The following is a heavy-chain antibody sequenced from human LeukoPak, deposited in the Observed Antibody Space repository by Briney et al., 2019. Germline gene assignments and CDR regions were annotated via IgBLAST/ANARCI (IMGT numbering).Heavy chain of an antibody. CDR2: INHSGST. CDR1: GGSFSGYY. CDR3: AGGLTMGDFDY. V-gene: IGHV4-34*01. J-gene: IGHJ4*02. D-gene: IGHD3-16*01. Sequence: KSSGTLSLTCAVYGGSFSGYYWSWIRQPPGKGLEWIGEINHSGSTNYNPSLKSRVTISVDTSKNQFSLKLSSVTAADTAVYYCAGGLTMGDFDYWGQGTLVTVSS.